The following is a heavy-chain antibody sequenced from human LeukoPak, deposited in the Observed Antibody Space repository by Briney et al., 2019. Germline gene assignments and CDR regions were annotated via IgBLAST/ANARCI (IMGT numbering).Heavy chain of an antibody. Sequence: KPSETLSLTCIGSGGSISSDSHYWGWIRQPPGKGLEWIGTMYYSGNTYYNPSLKSRVTISVDASKNQFSLRLSSVTAADTAVYYCARLIGLWFPFDYWGQGALVAVSS. CDR2: MYYSGNT. V-gene: IGHV4-39*01. J-gene: IGHJ4*02. CDR3: ARLIGLWFPFDY. CDR1: GGSISSDSHY. D-gene: IGHD3-10*01.